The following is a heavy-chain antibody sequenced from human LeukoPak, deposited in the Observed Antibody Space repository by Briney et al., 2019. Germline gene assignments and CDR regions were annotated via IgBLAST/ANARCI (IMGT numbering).Heavy chain of an antibody. CDR1: GDSINNYY. Sequence: PSETLSLTCTVSGDSINNYYWSWIRQPPGKGLEWIGYIHYRGTTTYNPSLKSRVTISLGTSKIQFSLKLSSVTTADTAVYYCVRSHGAYWGQGILVTVSS. CDR2: IHYRGTT. D-gene: IGHD4/OR15-4a*01. J-gene: IGHJ4*02. CDR3: VRSHGAY. V-gene: IGHV4-59*01.